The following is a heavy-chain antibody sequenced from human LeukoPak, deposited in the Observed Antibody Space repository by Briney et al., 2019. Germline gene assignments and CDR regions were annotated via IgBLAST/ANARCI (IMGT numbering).Heavy chain of an antibody. CDR1: GGTFSSYA. CDR3: ARANPPYCSSTTCLFDY. CDR2: INPNSGDT. J-gene: IGHJ4*02. V-gene: IGHV1-2*02. Sequence: ASVKVSCKASGGTFSSYAISWVRQAPGQGLEWMGWINPNSGDTNYAQKFQGRVTMTRDTSISTAHMELSRLRSDDTAVYYCARANPPYCSSTTCLFDYWGQGTLVTVSS. D-gene: IGHD2-2*01.